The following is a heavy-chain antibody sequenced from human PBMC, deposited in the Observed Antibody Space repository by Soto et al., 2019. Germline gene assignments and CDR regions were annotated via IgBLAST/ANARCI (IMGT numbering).Heavy chain of an antibody. CDR2: ISYDGSNK. J-gene: IGHJ6*02. V-gene: IGHV3-30-3*01. Sequence: QVQLVESGGGVVQPGRSLRLSCAASGFTFSSYAMHWVRQAPGKGLEWVAVISYDGSNKYYADSVKGRFTISRDNSKNRQYLQRNRLRAEDTAVYYCARVARRRVSSSGAIYYYGMDVWGQGTTVTVSS. D-gene: IGHD6-13*01. CDR3: ARVARRRVSSSGAIYYYGMDV. CDR1: GFTFSSYA.